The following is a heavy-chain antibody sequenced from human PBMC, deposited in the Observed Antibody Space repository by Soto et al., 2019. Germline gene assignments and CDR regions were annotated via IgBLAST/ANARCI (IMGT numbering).Heavy chain of an antibody. J-gene: IGHJ6*02. Sequence: GGSQRLSYAASEFNFRSYAMRWGRQDPGKGLEWVSAISGSGGSTYYADSVKGRFTISRDNSKNTLYLQMNSLRAEDTAVYYCAKRRSSSSFGGYYYYGMDVWGQGTTVTVS. CDR3: AKRRSSSSFGGYYYYGMDV. CDR2: ISGSGGST. D-gene: IGHD6-6*01. CDR1: EFNFRSYA. V-gene: IGHV3-23*01.